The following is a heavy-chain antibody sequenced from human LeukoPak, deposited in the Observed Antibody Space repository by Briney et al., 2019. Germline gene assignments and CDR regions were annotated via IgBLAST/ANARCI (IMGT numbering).Heavy chain of an antibody. CDR3: ARGVVVPAALDP. D-gene: IGHD2-2*01. CDR2: IISDGSST. CDR1: GFTFSSYW. V-gene: IGHV3-74*01. Sequence: HPGGSLRLSCAASGFTFSSYWMHWVRQGPGKGLVWVSRIISDGSSTTYADSVKGRFTISRDNAKNTLYLQMNSLRAEDTAVYYCARGVVVPAALDPWGQGTLVTVSS. J-gene: IGHJ5*02.